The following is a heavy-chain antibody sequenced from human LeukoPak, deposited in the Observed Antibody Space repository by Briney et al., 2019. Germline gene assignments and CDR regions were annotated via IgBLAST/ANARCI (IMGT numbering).Heavy chain of an antibody. CDR1: GFTFDDYA. J-gene: IGHJ3*02. CDR3: AKGRGYDSRNAFDI. V-gene: IGHV3-9*01. CDR2: ISWNSGSI. Sequence: GRSLRLSCAASGFTFDDYAMHWVRQAPGKGLEWVSGISWNSGSIGYADSVKGRFTISRDNAKNSLYLQMNSLRAEDTALYYCAKGRGYDSRNAFDIWGQGTMVTVSS. D-gene: IGHD3-22*01.